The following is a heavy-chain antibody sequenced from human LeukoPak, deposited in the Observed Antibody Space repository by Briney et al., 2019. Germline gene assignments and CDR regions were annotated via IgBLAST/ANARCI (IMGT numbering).Heavy chain of an antibody. D-gene: IGHD3-16*01. CDR1: GFTFSSYT. J-gene: IGHJ4*02. Sequence: GGSLRLSCAASGFTFSSYTMSWVRQAPGQGLEWVSAVSGSGSSTYSADSVKGRFTISRDNSKNTLYLQMNSLRAEDTAVYYCAKLRSASSYYDNGGSFDYWGQGTLVTVSS. CDR2: VSGSGSST. V-gene: IGHV3-23*01. CDR3: AKLRSASSYYDNGGSFDY.